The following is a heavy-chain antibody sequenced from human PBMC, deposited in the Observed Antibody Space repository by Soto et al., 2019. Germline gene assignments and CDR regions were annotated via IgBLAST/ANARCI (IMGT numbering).Heavy chain of an antibody. Sequence: EVQLVESGGGLVQPGGSLRLSCAASGFTFSSIWMHWVRQAPGKGLVWVSCINSDGSTPSYADSVKGRFTISRDNAKNTLYLQMNSLTAEDTAVYYCVRDIRWGQGTLVTVSS. V-gene: IGHV3-74*01. CDR1: GFTFSSIW. CDR3: VRDIR. CDR2: INSDGSTP. J-gene: IGHJ4*02.